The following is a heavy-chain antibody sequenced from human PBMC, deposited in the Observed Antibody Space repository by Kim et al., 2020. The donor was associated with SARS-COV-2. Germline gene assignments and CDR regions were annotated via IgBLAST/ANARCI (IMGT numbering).Heavy chain of an antibody. J-gene: IGHJ5*02. CDR3: ARDPSGWDILTGYSSSGWFDP. CDR2: ISSSSSYT. D-gene: IGHD3-9*01. CDR1: GFTFSDYY. Sequence: GGSLRLSCAASGFTFSDYYMSWIRQAPGKGLEWVSYISSSSSYTNYADSVKGRFTISRDNAKNSLYLQMNSLRAEDTAVYYCARDPSGWDILTGYSSSGWFDPWGQGTLVTVSS. V-gene: IGHV3-11*06.